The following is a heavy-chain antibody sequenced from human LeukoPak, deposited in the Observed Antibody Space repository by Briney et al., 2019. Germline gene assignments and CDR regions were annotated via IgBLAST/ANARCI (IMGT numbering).Heavy chain of an antibody. Sequence: GGSLRLSCAASGFTFDDYAMHWVRQAPGKGLEWVSGISWNSGSIGYADSVKGRFTISRDNAKNSLYLQMNSLRAEDTALYYCAKDREWSRTNYFDYWGQGTLVTVSS. J-gene: IGHJ4*02. CDR2: ISWNSGSI. D-gene: IGHD3-3*01. CDR1: GFTFDDYA. V-gene: IGHV3-9*01. CDR3: AKDREWSRTNYFDY.